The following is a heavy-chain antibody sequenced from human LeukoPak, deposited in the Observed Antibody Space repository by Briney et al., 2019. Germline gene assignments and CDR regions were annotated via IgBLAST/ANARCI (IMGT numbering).Heavy chain of an antibody. CDR3: ARVNARIAARRNAFDI. V-gene: IGHV1-2*02. J-gene: IGHJ3*02. Sequence: ASVKVSCKASGYTFTGYYMHWVRQAPGQGLEWMGWINPNSGGTNYAQKFQGRVTMTRDTSIGTAYMELSRLRSDDTAVYYCARVNARIAARRNAFDIWGQGTMVTVSS. D-gene: IGHD6-6*01. CDR2: INPNSGGT. CDR1: GYTFTGYY.